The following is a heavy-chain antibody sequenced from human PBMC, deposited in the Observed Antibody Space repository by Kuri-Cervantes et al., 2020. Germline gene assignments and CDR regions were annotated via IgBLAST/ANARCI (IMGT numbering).Heavy chain of an antibody. Sequence: SVTVSCKASGGTFSSYDISWVRQAPGQGLEWMGGIIPIFGTANYAQKFQGRVTITADESTSTAYMELSSLRSEDTAVYYCARGSPGGVTGDYWGQGTLVTVSS. V-gene: IGHV1-69*13. CDR3: ARGSPGGVTGDY. CDR1: GGTFSSYD. D-gene: IGHD1-14*01. J-gene: IGHJ4*02. CDR2: IIPIFGTA.